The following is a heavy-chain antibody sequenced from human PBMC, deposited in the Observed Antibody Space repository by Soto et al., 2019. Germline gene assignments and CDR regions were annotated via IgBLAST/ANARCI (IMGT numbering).Heavy chain of an antibody. V-gene: IGHV4-30-4*01. D-gene: IGHD7-27*01. CDR3: ARGPSGDKVDY. J-gene: IGHJ4*02. Sequence: QVQLQESGPGLVKPSQTLSLTCTVSGGSINTVNYYWSWIRQSPDKDLEWIGHIYNGGTTYNNPSLTSHVTIPLDTSNNLYAWKHSSGSAANTTVYYCARGPSGDKVDYWGQGTLVTVSS. CDR2: IYNGGTT. CDR1: GGSINTVNYY.